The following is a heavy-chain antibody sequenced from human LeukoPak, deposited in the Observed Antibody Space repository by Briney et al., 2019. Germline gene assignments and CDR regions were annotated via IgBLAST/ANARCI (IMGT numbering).Heavy chain of an antibody. V-gene: IGHV1-2*02. CDR3: ARDGGTSRWNYYYYMDV. J-gene: IGHJ6*03. CDR2: INPNSGGT. CDR1: GYTFTGYY. D-gene: IGHD2-2*01. Sequence: GAPVKVSCKASGYTFTGYYMHWVRQAPGQGLEWMGWINPNSGGTNYAQKFQGRVTMTRDTSISTAYMELSRLRSDDTAVYYCARDGGTSRWNYYYYMDVWGKGTTVTVSS.